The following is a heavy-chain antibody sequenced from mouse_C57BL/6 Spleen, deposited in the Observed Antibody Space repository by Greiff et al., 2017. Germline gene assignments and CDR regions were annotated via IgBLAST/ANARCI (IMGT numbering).Heavy chain of an antibody. CDR1: GFTFTDYY. Sequence: EVKLMESGGGLVQPGGSLSLSCAASGFTFTDYYMSWVRQPPGKALEWLGFIRNKANGYTTEYSASVKGRFTISRDNSQSIPYLQMNALRAEDSATYYCASLLRGGYAMDYWGQGTSVTVSS. D-gene: IGHD1-1*01. J-gene: IGHJ4*01. CDR2: IRNKANGYTT. V-gene: IGHV7-3*01. CDR3: ASLLRGGYAMDY.